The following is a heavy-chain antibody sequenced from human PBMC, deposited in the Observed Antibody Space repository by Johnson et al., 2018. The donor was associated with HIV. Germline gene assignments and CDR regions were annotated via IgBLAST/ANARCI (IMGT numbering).Heavy chain of an antibody. CDR2: ISFAGYNK. Sequence: QEQLVESGGGVVQPGRSLRLSCAASGFTFSSYSVHWVRQAPGKGLEWVAVISFAGYNKYYADSVTGRFTISRDSSEKTLYLQMNSLRPEDTAVYYCARGLELYLDLGWDDAFDIWGQGTMVTVSS. V-gene: IGHV3-30-3*01. CDR3: ARGLELYLDLGWDDAFDI. J-gene: IGHJ3*02. CDR1: GFTFSSYS. D-gene: IGHD1-26*01.